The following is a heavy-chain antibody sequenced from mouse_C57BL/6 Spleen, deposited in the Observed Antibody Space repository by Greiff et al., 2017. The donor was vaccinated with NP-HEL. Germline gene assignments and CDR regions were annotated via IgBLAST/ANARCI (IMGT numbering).Heavy chain of an antibody. D-gene: IGHD3-2*02. CDR2: IHPNSGST. CDR3: ARFEGLRSFAY. CDR1: GYTFTSYW. J-gene: IGHJ3*01. V-gene: IGHV1-64*01. Sequence: QVQLQQPGAELVKPGASVKLSCKASGYTFTSYWMHWVKQRPGQGLEWIGMIHPNSGSTNYNEKFKSKATLTVDKSSSTAYMQLKSLTSEDSAVYYCARFEGLRSFAYWGQGTLVTVSA.